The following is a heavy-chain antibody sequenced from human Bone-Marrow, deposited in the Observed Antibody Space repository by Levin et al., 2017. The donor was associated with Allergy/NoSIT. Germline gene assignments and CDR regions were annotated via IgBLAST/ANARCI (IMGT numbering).Heavy chain of an antibody. CDR2: INPNSGGT. V-gene: IGHV1-2*06. J-gene: IGHJ3*02. Sequence: GESLKISCKASGYTFTGYYMHWVRQAPGQGLEWMGRINPNSGGTNYAQKFQGRVTMTRDTSISTAYMELSRLRSDDTAVYYCAREVVGATPWVLAFDIWGQGTMVTVSS. CDR1: GYTFTGYY. D-gene: IGHD3-16*01. CDR3: AREVVGATPWVLAFDI.